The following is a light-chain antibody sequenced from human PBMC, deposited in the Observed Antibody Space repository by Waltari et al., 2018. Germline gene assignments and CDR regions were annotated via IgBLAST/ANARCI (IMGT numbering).Light chain of an antibody. J-gene: IGLJ3*02. V-gene: IGLV2-14*03. CDR2: DVS. Sequence: QSALTQPASVSGSPGQSITMSCTGTSSDIGTYNYVSWYQQHPGKAPKLLIYDVSNPPSGVSIRFSGSKSGIAASLTISGLRAEDEADYYCSSYSDSSTLVVFGGGTKLTVL. CDR3: SSYSDSSTLVV. CDR1: SSDIGTYNY.